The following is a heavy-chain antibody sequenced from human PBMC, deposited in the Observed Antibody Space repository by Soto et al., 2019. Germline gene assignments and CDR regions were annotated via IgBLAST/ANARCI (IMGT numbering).Heavy chain of an antibody. D-gene: IGHD5-18*01. CDR1: GDSVSIGSYY. V-gene: IGHV4-61*01. CDR3: ARDIRGYSRAFDY. CDR2: IYYSGST. J-gene: IGHJ4*02. Sequence: ETLSLTCTVSGDSVSIGSYYWTWVRQHPGKGLEWIGYIYYSGSTNYNPSLQSRVTISVDTSKNQFSLKLTSVTAADTAFYYCARDIRGYSRAFDYWGQGTLVTVSS.